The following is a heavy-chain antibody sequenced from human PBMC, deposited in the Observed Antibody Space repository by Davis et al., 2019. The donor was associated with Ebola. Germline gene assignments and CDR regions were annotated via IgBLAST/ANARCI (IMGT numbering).Heavy chain of an antibody. CDR3: ARGRALYFYFDY. Sequence: ASVKVSCKASGYTFTSYGISWVRQAPGQGLEWMGWISAYNGNTNYAQKFQGRVTMTRDTSTSTVYMELSSLRSEDTAVYYCARGRALYFYFDYWGQRTLVTVSS. J-gene: IGHJ4*02. V-gene: IGHV1-18*01. CDR1: GYTFTSYG. CDR2: ISAYNGNT. D-gene: IGHD2-8*01.